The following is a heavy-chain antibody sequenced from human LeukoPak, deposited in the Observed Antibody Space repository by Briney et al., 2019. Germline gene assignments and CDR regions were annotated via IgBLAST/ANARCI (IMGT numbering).Heavy chain of an antibody. CDR3: ARWRGSYDYVWGSYRYGYYYMDV. J-gene: IGHJ6*03. CDR2: INHSGST. Sequence: PSETLSLTCAVYGGSFSGYYWSWIRQPPGKGLEWIGEINHSGSTNYNPSLKSRVTISVDTSKNQFSLKLSSVTAADTAVYYCARWRGSYDYVWGSYRYGYYYMDVWGKGTTVTVSS. V-gene: IGHV4-34*01. D-gene: IGHD3-16*02. CDR1: GGSFSGYY.